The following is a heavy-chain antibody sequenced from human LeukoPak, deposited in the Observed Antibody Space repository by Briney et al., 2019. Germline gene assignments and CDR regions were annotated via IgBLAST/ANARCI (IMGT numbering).Heavy chain of an antibody. CDR1: GFNLNSYM. CDR3: TRVAQSGPTGWFDP. Sequence: GGSLRLSCAASGFNLNSYMLNWVRQAPGKGLEWISSISSTGSYIYYADSVKGRFTISRDNPGNVVYLQMDSLRAEDTAVYYCTRVAQSGPTGWFDPWGQGTLVTVSS. CDR2: ISSTGSYI. D-gene: IGHD1-1*01. J-gene: IGHJ5*02. V-gene: IGHV3-21*01.